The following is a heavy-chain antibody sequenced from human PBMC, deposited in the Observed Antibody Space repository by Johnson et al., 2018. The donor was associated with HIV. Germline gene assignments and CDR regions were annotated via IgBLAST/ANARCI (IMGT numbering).Heavy chain of an antibody. CDR1: GFTFDDYG. Sequence: EVQLVESGGGVVQPGRSLRLSCAASGFTFDDYGMSWVRQAPGKGLEWVSGINWNGGSTGYADSVKGRFTISRDNAKKSLYLQMNSLRAEDTAVYYCAASNHYDSSGYYSAFDMWGQGTMVTVSS. CDR2: INWNGGST. J-gene: IGHJ3*02. CDR3: AASNHYDSSGYYSAFDM. V-gene: IGHV3-20*04. D-gene: IGHD3-22*01.